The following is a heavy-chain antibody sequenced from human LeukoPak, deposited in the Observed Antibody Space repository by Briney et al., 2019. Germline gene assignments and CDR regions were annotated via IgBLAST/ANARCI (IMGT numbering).Heavy chain of an antibody. CDR3: VRHLSDITSRPNY. CDR1: GYSFTNYW. J-gene: IGHJ4*02. V-gene: IGHV5-51*01. CDR2: IYPGDSDT. D-gene: IGHD2-2*01. Sequence: GESLKISCKVSGYSFTNYWIGWVRQMPGKGLEWMGLIYPGDSDTRYSPSFQGQVTISADKSISTAYLQWSSLKASDTAIYYCVRHLSDITSRPNYWGPGTLITVAS.